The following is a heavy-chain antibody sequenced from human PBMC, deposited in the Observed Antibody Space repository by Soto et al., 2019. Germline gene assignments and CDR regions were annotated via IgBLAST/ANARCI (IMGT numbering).Heavy chain of an antibody. CDR2: ISWNSGSI. D-gene: IGHD6-13*01. J-gene: IGHJ6*02. V-gene: IGHV3-9*01. Sequence: SLRLSCAASGFTFDDYAMHWVRQAPGKGLEWVSGISWNSGSIGYADPVKGRFTISRDNAKNSLYLQMNSLRAEDTALYYCAKDISGEQQSTPDVWGQGTTVTVSS. CDR1: GFTFDDYA. CDR3: AKDISGEQQSTPDV.